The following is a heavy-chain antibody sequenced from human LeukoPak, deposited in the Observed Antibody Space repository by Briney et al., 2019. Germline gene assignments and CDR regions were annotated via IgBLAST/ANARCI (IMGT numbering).Heavy chain of an antibody. V-gene: IGHV3-74*01. J-gene: IGHJ4*02. CDR2: INSDGSWT. D-gene: IGHD4-23*01. CDR1: GNYW. CDR3: ARGRPHGNDY. Sequence: PGGSLRLSCAASGNYWMHWVRQAPGKGLVWVSHINSDGSWTGYADSVKGRFTISKDNAKNTVYLQMNNLRAEDTAVYYCARGRPHGNDYWGQGTLVTVSS.